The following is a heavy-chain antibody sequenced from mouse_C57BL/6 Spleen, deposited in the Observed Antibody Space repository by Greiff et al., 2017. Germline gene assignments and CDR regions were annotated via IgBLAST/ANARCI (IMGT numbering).Heavy chain of an antibody. CDR1: GYSFTGYY. V-gene: IGHV1-42*01. J-gene: IGHJ3*01. D-gene: IGHD2-4*01. CDR2: INPSTGGT. Sequence: EVKLQQSGPELVKHGASVKISCKASGYSFTGYYMNWVKQSPEKSLEWIGEINPSTGGTTYNQKFKAKATLTVDKSSSTAYMQLKSLTSEDSAVYYCARREDYAFAYWGQGTLVTVSA. CDR3: ARREDYAFAY.